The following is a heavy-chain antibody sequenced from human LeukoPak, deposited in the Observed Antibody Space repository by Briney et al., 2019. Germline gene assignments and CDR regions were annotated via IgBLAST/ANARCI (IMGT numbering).Heavy chain of an antibody. CDR2: INPNSGGT. J-gene: IGHJ4*02. Sequence: ASVKVSCKDSGYTFTGYYMHWVRQAPGQGLEWMGWINPNSGGTNYAQKFQGRVTMTRDTSISTAYMELSRLRSDDTAVYYCARVPLGGFGELFPDWGQGNLVTVSS. CDR3: ARVPLGGFGELFPD. CDR1: GYTFTGYY. D-gene: IGHD3-10*01. V-gene: IGHV1-2*02.